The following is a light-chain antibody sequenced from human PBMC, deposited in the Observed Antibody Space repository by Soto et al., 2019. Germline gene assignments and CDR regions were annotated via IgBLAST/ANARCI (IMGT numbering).Light chain of an antibody. CDR3: SSYISSVSYV. CDR1: SSDVGGYNY. J-gene: IGLJ1*01. Sequence: QSALTQPASVSGSPGQSITISCTGTSSDVGGYNYVSWYQQHPGKAPKFIIYEVSNRPSGVSNRFSGSKSGNTASLTISGLQAEDEADYYCSSYISSVSYVFGTGTKLTVL. V-gene: IGLV2-14*01. CDR2: EVS.